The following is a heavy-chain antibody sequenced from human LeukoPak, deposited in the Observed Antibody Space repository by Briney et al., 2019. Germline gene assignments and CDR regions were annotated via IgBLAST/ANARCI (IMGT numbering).Heavy chain of an antibody. Sequence: GESLKISCKGSGYSFSTYWIGWVRQMPGKGLEWMGIIYPGDSDTRYSPSFQGQVTISADKSISTAYLQWSSLKASDTAMYYCARPYSHDAFDIWGQGTMVTVSS. V-gene: IGHV5-51*01. J-gene: IGHJ3*02. D-gene: IGHD5-18*01. CDR1: GYSFSTYW. CDR2: IYPGDSDT. CDR3: ARPYSHDAFDI.